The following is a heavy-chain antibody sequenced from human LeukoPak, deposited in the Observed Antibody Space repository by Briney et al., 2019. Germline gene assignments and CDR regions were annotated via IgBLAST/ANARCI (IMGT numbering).Heavy chain of an antibody. CDR3: ARKFLGSRGYYFDY. CDR1: GYTFTSYD. J-gene: IGHJ4*02. CDR2: MNPISGNT. D-gene: IGHD3-10*01. V-gene: IGHV1-8*01. Sequence: GASVKVSCKASGYTFTSYDINWVRQATGQGLEWKGWMNPISGNTGHAQKFQGRVTMTRDTSISTAYMELSSLRSDDTAVYYCARKFLGSRGYYFDYGGQGTLVTVSS.